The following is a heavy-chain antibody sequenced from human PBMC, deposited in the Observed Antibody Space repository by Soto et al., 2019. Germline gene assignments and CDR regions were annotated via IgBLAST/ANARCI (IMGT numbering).Heavy chain of an antibody. CDR1: GFTFSSCV. D-gene: IGHD6-13*01. V-gene: IGHV3-23*01. CDR2: ITDSGTGT. CDR3: AKGLINGRWYAED. Sequence: EVHLLESGGGLVHPGESLRLSCGASGFTFSSCVMTWVRQAPGKGXEWVSCITDSGTGTYYADSVKGRFTISRDNSKNTMYLQMNNLRAEDTGVYYCAKGLINGRWYAEDWGQGTLVTVSS. J-gene: IGHJ4*02.